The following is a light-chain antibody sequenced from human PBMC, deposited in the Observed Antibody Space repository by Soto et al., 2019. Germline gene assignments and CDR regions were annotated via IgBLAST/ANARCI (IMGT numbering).Light chain of an antibody. J-gene: IGKJ4*01. CDR2: GAS. CDR3: QQYGSSPAT. CDR1: QSVSSN. V-gene: IGKV3-20*01. Sequence: VMTLSPATLSVSPGEGATLSCRASQSVSSNLVWYQHRPGQAPRLLIYGASTRATDIPDRFSGSGSGTDFTLTISRLEPEDFAVYYCQQYGSSPATFGGGTKVDIK.